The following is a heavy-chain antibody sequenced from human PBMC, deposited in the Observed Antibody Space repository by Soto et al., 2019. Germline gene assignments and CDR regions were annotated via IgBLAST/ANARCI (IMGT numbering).Heavy chain of an antibody. CDR2: IYYSGST. Sequence: SETLSLTCTVSGGSISSGGYYWSWIRQHPGKGLEWIGYIYYSGSTYYNPSLKSRVTISVDTSKNQFSLKLSSVTAADTAVYYCARGSRWPPGSSWVAWGQGTLVTVSS. CDR1: GGSISSGGYY. V-gene: IGHV4-31*03. D-gene: IGHD3-16*01. J-gene: IGHJ5*02. CDR3: ARGSRWPPGSSWVA.